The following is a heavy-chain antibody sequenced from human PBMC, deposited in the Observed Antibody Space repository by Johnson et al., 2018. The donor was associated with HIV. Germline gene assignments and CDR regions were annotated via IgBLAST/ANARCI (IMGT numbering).Heavy chain of an antibody. D-gene: IGHD6-6*01. J-gene: IGHJ3*02. Sequence: MQLVESGGGLVKPGGSLRLSCAASGFTVSSNYMSWVRQAPGKGLEWVSGINWNGGRTGYADSVKGRFTISRDNSKNTLYLQMNSLRAEDTAVYYCAKDLDSSSWGAFDIWGQGTMVTVSS. CDR2: INWNGGRT. V-gene: IGHV3-66*01. CDR1: GFTVSSNY. CDR3: AKDLDSSSWGAFDI.